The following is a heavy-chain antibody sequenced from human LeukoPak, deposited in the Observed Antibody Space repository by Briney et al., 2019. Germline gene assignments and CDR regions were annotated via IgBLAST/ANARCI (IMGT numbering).Heavy chain of an antibody. Sequence: GGSLRLSCAASGFTFSSYSMNWVRQAPGKGLEWVSYVSSSGSTIYYADSVKGRFTISRDNAKNSLYLQMNSLRAEDTAVYYCAELGITMIGGVWGKGTPVTIPS. CDR3: AELGITMIGGV. D-gene: IGHD3-10*02. CDR2: VSSSGSTI. CDR1: GFTFSSYS. J-gene: IGHJ6*04. V-gene: IGHV3-48*01.